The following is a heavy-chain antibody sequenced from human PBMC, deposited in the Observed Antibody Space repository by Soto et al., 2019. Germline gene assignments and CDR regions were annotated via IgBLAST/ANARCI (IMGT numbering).Heavy chain of an antibody. CDR1: GASISSGAYY. CDR3: ARDFEVDDSSGYAAFDI. Sequence: QVQLQESGPGLVKPSQTLSLTCTVSGASISSGAYYWSWIRQHLGKGLEWIGDIYFSGSTYYNPSLKSRVTISVDTSKNQFSLKLSSVTAADTAVYYCARDFEVDDSSGYAAFDIWGQGTMVTVSS. J-gene: IGHJ3*02. CDR2: IYFSGST. V-gene: IGHV4-31*03. D-gene: IGHD3-22*01.